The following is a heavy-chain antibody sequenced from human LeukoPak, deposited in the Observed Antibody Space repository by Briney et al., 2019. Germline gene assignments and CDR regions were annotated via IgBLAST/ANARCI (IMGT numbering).Heavy chain of an antibody. J-gene: IGHJ4*02. CDR1: GFTFSSYG. CDR3: AKDPEQQLVGYYFDY. D-gene: IGHD6-13*01. V-gene: IGHV3-30*02. Sequence: PGGSLRLSCAASGFTFSSYGMHGGRQAPGKGLEWVAFIRYDGSNKYYADSVKGRFTISRDNSKNTLYLQMNSLRAEDTAVYYCAKDPEQQLVGYYFDYWGQGTLVTVSS. CDR2: IRYDGSNK.